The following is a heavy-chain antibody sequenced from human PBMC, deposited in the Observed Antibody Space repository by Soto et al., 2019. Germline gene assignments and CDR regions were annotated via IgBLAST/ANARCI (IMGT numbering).Heavy chain of an antibody. Sequence: GGSRRLSCAASGFTVSSSYLTWVRQAPGKGLPWRPLLYTCTDTGSANSVYRRFSISSASSKSTLYLPIPNLRAEYTAIYFCARSRSTRTYSGRFLDHWGQGSLGTVVS. CDR1: GFTVSSSY. J-gene: IGHJ4*02. D-gene: IGHD2-15*01. V-gene: IGHV3-53*01. CDR2: LYTCTDT. CDR3: ARSRSTRTYSGRFLDH.